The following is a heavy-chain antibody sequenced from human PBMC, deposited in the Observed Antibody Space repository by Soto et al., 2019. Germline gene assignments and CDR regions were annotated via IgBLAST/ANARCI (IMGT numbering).Heavy chain of an antibody. CDR1: ADTFTGYT. V-gene: IGHV1-69*08. D-gene: IGHD3-10*01. CDR3: ARSRGSYYTNFDS. J-gene: IGHJ4*02. CDR2: VIPILGAS. Sequence: SVKVSCKASADTFTGYTVTWVRQAPGQGLEWVGRVIPILGASNFAQKFQGRVTISADKSADTAYMVLTGLTSEDTAVHYCARSRGSYYTNFDSWGQGTLVTVS.